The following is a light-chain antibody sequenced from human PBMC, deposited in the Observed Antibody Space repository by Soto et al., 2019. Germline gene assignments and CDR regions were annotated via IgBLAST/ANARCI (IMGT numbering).Light chain of an antibody. V-gene: IGLV2-14*01. Sequence: QSALTQPASVSGSPGQSITISCTGTSSDVGSYNFVSWYQQHPGKAPKLMIYEVSNRPSGVSNRFSGSKSGNTASLTISGLQAEDEADFYCSSYTRGSTPSVVFGTGTKVTVL. J-gene: IGLJ1*01. CDR2: EVS. CDR3: SSYTRGSTPSVV. CDR1: SSDVGSYNF.